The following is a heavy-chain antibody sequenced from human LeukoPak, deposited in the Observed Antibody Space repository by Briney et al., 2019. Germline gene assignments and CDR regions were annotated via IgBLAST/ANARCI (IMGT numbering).Heavy chain of an antibody. V-gene: IGHV4-30-4*08. Sequence: SETLSLTCTVSGGSISSGDYYWSWIRQPPGKGLEWIGYIYYSGSTYYNPSLKSRVTISVDTSKNQFSLKLSSVTAADTAVYYCAREVRGVLWFGEFREYYFDYWGQGTLVTVSS. CDR3: AREVRGVLWFGEFREYYFDY. CDR1: GGSISSGDYY. CDR2: IYYSGST. J-gene: IGHJ4*02. D-gene: IGHD3-10*01.